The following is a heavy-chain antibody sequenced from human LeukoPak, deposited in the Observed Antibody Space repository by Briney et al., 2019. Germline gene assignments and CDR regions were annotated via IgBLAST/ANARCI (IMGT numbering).Heavy chain of an antibody. CDR3: TSCIPGYNLCY. CDR1: GGTFISYA. Sequence: SVKVSCKASGGTFISYAISWVRQAPGQGLEWKGRITPIFRPANYAQTFQGTVTITPDHSTSTAYMQLTSLCSEVTALYSGTSCIPGYNLCYWGQGTLVTVSS. V-gene: IGHV1-69*13. D-gene: IGHD5-24*01. CDR2: ITPIFRPA. J-gene: IGHJ4*02.